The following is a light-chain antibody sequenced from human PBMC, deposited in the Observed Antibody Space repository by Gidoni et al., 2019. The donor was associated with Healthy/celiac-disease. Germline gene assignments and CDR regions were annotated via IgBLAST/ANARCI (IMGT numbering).Light chain of an antibody. CDR1: NIGSKS. Sequence: SYVLTQPPSVSVAPGKTARITCGGNNIGSKSVHGYQKKPGQAPVLVIYYDSDRPSGIPERFSGSNSGNTATLTISRVEAGDEADYDCQVWDSSSDHPVFGGGTKLTVL. CDR2: YDS. V-gene: IGLV3-21*04. CDR3: QVWDSSSDHPV. J-gene: IGLJ2*01.